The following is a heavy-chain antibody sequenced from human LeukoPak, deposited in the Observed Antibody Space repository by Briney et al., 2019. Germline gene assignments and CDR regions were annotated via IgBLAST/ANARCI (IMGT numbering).Heavy chain of an antibody. CDR3: AKGELWFGEPFDY. J-gene: IGHJ4*02. CDR2: ISGSGGST. Sequence: GGALRLSCAASGFTFSSYAMSWVRQAAGKGLEWVSAISGSGGSTYYADSVKGRFTISRDNSKNTLYLQLNSLRAEDTAVYYCAKGELWFGEPFDYWGQGTLVTVSS. D-gene: IGHD3-10*01. V-gene: IGHV3-23*01. CDR1: GFTFSSYA.